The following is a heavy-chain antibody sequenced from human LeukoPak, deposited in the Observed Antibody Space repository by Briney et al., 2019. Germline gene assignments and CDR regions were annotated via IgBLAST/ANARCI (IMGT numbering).Heavy chain of an antibody. CDR2: VYTSGGT. CDR3: AREADTGTVSFDY. CDR1: GGSISSYY. D-gene: IGHD1/OR15-1a*01. J-gene: IGHJ4*02. V-gene: IGHV4-4*07. Sequence: SETLSLTCTVSGGSISSYYWSWIRQPAGKGLEWIGRVYTSGGTNYNPSLKGRVTMSVDTSKSQFSLKVSSVTAADTAVYFCAREADTGTVSFDYWGQGALVTVSS.